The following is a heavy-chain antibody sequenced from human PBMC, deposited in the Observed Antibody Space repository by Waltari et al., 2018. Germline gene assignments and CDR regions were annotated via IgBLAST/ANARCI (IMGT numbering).Heavy chain of an antibody. CDR1: GFTLSSYS. D-gene: IGHD6-13*01. J-gene: IGHJ4*02. CDR2: ISSSSSYI. Sequence: EVQLVESGGGLVKPGGSLRLSCAAPGFTLSSYSMNWVRQAPGKGLEWVSSISSSSSYIYYADSVKGRFTISRDNAKNSLYLQMNSLRAEDTAVYYCARGLIAAAVYWGQGTLVTVSS. V-gene: IGHV3-21*01. CDR3: ARGLIAAAVY.